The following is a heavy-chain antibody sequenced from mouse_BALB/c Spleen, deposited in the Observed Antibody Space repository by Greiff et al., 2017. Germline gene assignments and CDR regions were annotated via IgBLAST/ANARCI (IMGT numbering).Heavy chain of an antibody. CDR1: GYSITSDYA. Sequence: DVKLQESGPGLVKPSQSLSLTCTVTGYSITSDYAWNWIRQFPGNKLEWMGYISYSGSTSYNPSLKSRISITRDTSKNQFFLQLNSVTTEDTATYYCARRWDDAMDYWGQGTSVTVSS. V-gene: IGHV3-2*02. J-gene: IGHJ4*01. D-gene: IGHD4-1*01. CDR2: ISYSGST. CDR3: ARRWDDAMDY.